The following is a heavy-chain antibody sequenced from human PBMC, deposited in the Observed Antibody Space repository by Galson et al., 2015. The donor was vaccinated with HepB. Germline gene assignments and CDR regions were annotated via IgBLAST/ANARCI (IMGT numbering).Heavy chain of an antibody. CDR3: AKESPDYPLFF. V-gene: IGHV3-23*01. D-gene: IGHD4-11*01. Sequence: SLRLSCAASGLSCSSYAMRWVRQAPGKGLEWVSAISGSGGSTYYPDSVKGRFTISRDNSKNTLYLQMNSLRAEDTAVYYCAKESPDYPLFFWGQGTMVTVSS. J-gene: IGHJ3*01. CDR2: ISGSGGST. CDR1: GLSCSSYA.